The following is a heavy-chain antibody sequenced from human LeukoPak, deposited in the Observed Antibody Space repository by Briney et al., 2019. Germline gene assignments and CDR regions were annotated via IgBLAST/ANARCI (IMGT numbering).Heavy chain of an antibody. V-gene: IGHV3-30*03. Sequence: PGGSLRLSCAASGFTFSSYGMHWVRQAPGKGLEWVAVISYDGSNKYYADSVKGRFTISRDNSKNTLYLQMNSLRAEDTAVYYCTAGAYSGSWYAYWGQGTLVTVSS. D-gene: IGHD6-13*01. CDR1: GFTFSSYG. CDR2: ISYDGSNK. CDR3: TAGAYSGSWYAY. J-gene: IGHJ4*02.